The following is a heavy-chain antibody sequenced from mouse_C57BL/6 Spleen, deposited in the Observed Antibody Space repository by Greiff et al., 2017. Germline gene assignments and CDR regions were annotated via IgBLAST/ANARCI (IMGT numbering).Heavy chain of an antibody. CDR2: IHPNSGST. CDR1: GYTFTSYW. V-gene: IGHV1-64*01. CDR3: AREGLRRGYYFDY. Sequence: QVQLQQSGAELVKPGASVKLSCKASGYTFTSYWMHWVKQRPGQGLEWIGMIHPNSGSTNYNEKFKSKATLTVDKSSSTAYMQLSSLTSEDSAVYYCAREGLRRGYYFDYWGQGTTLTVSS. D-gene: IGHD2-2*01. J-gene: IGHJ2*01.